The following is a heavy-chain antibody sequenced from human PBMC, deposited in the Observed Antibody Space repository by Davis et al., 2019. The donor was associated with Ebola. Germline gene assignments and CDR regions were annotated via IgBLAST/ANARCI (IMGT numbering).Heavy chain of an antibody. CDR3: ARALHDEVLDY. CDR2: TSHNERER. CDR1: GFTFSNHA. D-gene: IGHD1-1*01. Sequence: PGGSLRLSCVASGFTFSNHAMHWVCQAPGKGLEWVAVTSHNERERFYGASVQGRFTISRDNSENVLYLQMDSLRPDDTAIYFCARALHDEVLDYWGQGTPVTVSS. V-gene: IGHV3-30*04. J-gene: IGHJ4*02.